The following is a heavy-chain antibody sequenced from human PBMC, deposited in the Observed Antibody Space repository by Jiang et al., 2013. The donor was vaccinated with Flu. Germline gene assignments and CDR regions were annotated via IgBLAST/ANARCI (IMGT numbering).Heavy chain of an antibody. CDR1: GGSLSGYY. Sequence: LLKPSETLSLTCAVYGGSLSGYYWSWIRQPPGKGLEWIGEINHSGSTNYNPSLKSRLTISVDTSKNQFSLKLTSVTAADTAVYYCARYQGLMTTGTLYYYYGMDVWGKGTTVTVSS. J-gene: IGHJ6*04. V-gene: IGHV4-34*01. CDR3: ARYQGLMTTGTLYYYYGMDV. D-gene: IGHD1-14*01. CDR2: INHSGST.